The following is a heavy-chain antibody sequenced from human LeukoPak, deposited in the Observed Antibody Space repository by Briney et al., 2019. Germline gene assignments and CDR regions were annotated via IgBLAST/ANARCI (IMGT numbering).Heavy chain of an antibody. CDR3: GRDRHWNQGNFDY. CDR2: INPNNGGK. Sequence: GASVKVSCNAFGYTXTGYYIHWVRQAPGEGLEWMGWINPNNGGKNSAQKFQGRVTMTRDTSIGTAYMELNRLTYDDTAVYYCGRDRHWNQGNFDYWGQGTLVTVSS. D-gene: IGHD1-1*01. J-gene: IGHJ4*02. CDR1: GYTXTGYY. V-gene: IGHV1-2*02.